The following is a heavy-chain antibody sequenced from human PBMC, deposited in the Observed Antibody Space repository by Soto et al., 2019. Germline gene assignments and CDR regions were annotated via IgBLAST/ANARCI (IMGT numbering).Heavy chain of an antibody. CDR3: ARILCSSTSCYTFDY. CDR1: GFTFSSYW. J-gene: IGHJ4*02. Sequence: EVQVVESGGGLVQPGGSLRLSCAASGFTFSSYWMSWVRQAPGRGLEWVANMRRDGREKYYVDAAKGRFTIPRDNAKNSLYLQMNSLRAEDTAVYYCARILCSSTSCYTFDYWGQGTLVTVSS. D-gene: IGHD2-2*02. V-gene: IGHV3-7*03. CDR2: MRRDGREK.